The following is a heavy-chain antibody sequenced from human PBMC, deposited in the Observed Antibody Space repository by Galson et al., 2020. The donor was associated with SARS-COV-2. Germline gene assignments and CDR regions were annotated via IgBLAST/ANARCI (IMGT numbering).Heavy chain of an antibody. CDR2: ISGSGRSP. CDR3: AKDGAVAVFYLYYFDY. V-gene: IGHV3-23*01. Sequence: GESLKISCAASGFTFNNYAMSWVRQAPGKGLEWVSGISGSGRSPYYADSVKGRFSISRDNSKNMLYLDMNSLRAEDTAVYYCAKDGAVAVFYLYYFDYWGQGALVTVSS. CDR1: GFTFNNYA. J-gene: IGHJ4*02. D-gene: IGHD6-19*01.